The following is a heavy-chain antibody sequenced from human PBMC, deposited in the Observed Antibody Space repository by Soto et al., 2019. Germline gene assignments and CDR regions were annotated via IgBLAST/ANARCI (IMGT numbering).Heavy chain of an antibody. CDR3: ARDAQIGHGYSVYHTY. V-gene: IGHV1-46*01. J-gene: IGHJ4*02. CDR1: GYTFTSYY. CDR2: INPSGGST. Sequence: QVQLVQSGAEVTKPGASVKVSCKASGYTFTSYYIHWVRQAPGQGLEWVGLINPSGGSTTYAPKFPGRVTMTRDTSTSTVYMELNSLRSEDTAVYFCARDAQIGHGYSVYHTYWGQGTLVTVSS. D-gene: IGHD5-12*01.